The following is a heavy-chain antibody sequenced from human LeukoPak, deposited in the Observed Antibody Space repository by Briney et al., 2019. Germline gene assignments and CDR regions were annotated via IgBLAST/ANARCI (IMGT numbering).Heavy chain of an antibody. CDR1: GFTFSDHY. V-gene: IGHV3-72*01. D-gene: IGHD3-10*01. Sequence: GGSLRLSCAASGFTFSDHYMDWVRQSPGKGLECVCPTKNKANSNTTEYTASVKGRFIISRDASKNSLYLKMNSLKTEDTAVYYCARGSDYYSSGTSYGMDVWGQGTTVTVSS. CDR3: ARGSDYYSSGTSYGMDV. CDR2: TKNKANSNTT. J-gene: IGHJ6*02.